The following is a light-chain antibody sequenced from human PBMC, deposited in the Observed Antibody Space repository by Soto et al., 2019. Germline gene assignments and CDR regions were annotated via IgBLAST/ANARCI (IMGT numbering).Light chain of an antibody. CDR2: KAS. Sequence: DIQMTQSPSTLSASVGDRVTITCRASPSISSWLAWYQQKPGKAPKLLIYKASSLESGVPSRFSGSGSGTLFTLAISSLQPDDFATYSSQQYKSYKSTLGQGTKVEIK. V-gene: IGKV1-5*03. CDR1: PSISSW. J-gene: IGKJ1*01. CDR3: QQYKSYKST.